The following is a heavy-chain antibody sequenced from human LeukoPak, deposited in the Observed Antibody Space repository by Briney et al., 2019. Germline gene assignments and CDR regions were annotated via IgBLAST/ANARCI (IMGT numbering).Heavy chain of an antibody. CDR3: ARGDYDFWSGFDY. V-gene: IGHV4-30-2*01. D-gene: IGHD3-3*01. CDR2: IYHSGST. J-gene: IGHJ4*02. CDR1: GGSISSGGYS. Sequence: KPSETLSLTCAVSGGSISSGGYSWSWIRQPPGKGLEWIGYIYHSGSTYYNPSLKSRVTISVDRSKNQFSLKLSSVTAADTAVYYCARGDYDFWSGFDYWGQGTLVTVSS.